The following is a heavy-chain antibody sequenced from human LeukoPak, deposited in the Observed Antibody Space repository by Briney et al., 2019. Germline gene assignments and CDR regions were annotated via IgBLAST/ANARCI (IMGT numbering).Heavy chain of an antibody. J-gene: IGHJ4*02. CDR1: GFTFSSYS. CDR2: ISSSSSYI. Sequence: SGGSLRLSCAASGFTFSSYSMNWVRQAPGKGLEWVSSISSSSSYIYYADSVKGRFTISRDNAKNSLYLQMNSLRAEDTAVYYCAKDRGVFGVAYSLDYWGQGSLVTVSS. D-gene: IGHD3-3*01. V-gene: IGHV3-21*01. CDR3: AKDRGVFGVAYSLDY.